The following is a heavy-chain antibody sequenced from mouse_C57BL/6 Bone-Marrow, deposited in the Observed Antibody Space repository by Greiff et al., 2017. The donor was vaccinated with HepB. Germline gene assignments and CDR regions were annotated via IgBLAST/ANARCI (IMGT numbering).Heavy chain of an antibody. V-gene: IGHV1-82*01. J-gene: IGHJ2*01. D-gene: IGHD4-1*01. CDR1: GYAFSSSW. CDR2: IYPGDGDT. CDR3: ARSVGRDFDY. Sequence: VQLQQSGPELVKPGASVKISCKASGYAFSSSWMNWVKQRPGKGLEWIGRIYPGDGDTNYNGKFKGKATLTADKSSSTAYMQLSSLTSEDSAVYFCARSVGRDFDYWGQGTTLTVSS.